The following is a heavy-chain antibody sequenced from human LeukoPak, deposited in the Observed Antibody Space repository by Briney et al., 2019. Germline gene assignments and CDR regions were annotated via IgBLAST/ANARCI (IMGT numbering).Heavy chain of an antibody. V-gene: IGHV3-23*01. J-gene: IGHJ4*02. CDR1: GFTFSSYA. CDR2: ISGSGGST. CDR3: AKEVALDYGDLGGFDY. Sequence: GGSLRLSCAASGFTFSSYAMSWVRQAPGKGLEWVSAISGSGGSTYYADSVKGRFTISRDNSKNTLYLQMNSLRAEDTAVYYCAKEVALDYGDLGGFDYWGQGTLVTVSS. D-gene: IGHD4-17*01.